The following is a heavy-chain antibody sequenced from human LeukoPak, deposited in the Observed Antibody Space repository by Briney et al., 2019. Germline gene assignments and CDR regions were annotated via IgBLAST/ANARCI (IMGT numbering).Heavy chain of an antibody. Sequence: SETLSLTCAVYGGSFSGYYWSWIRQPPGKGLEWSGEINHSGSTNYNPSLKSRVTISVDTSKNQFSLKLSSVTAADTAVYYCARTPGGRFDYWGQGTLVTVSS. J-gene: IGHJ4*02. CDR3: ARTPGGRFDY. CDR1: GGSFSGYY. CDR2: INHSGST. V-gene: IGHV4-34*01.